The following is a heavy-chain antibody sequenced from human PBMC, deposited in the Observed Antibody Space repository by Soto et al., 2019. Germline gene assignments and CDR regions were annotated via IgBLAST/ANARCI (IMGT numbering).Heavy chain of an antibody. CDR3: AREGSYSAYNFAHGIQLWSFDF. V-gene: IGHV4-4*07. J-gene: IGHJ4*02. CDR1: GGSINTFY. CDR2: IFSSGST. D-gene: IGHD5-12*01. Sequence: LSLTCTVSGGSINTFYWSWVRQPAGKGLEWIGRIFSSGSTSFNPSPESRVAMSVDTSKNHFSLNLSSVTAADMAVYYCAREGSYSAYNFAHGIQLWSFDFWGQGALVTVSS.